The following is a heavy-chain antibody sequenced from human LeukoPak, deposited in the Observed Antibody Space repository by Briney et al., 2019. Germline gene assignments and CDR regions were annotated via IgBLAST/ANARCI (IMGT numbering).Heavy chain of an antibody. CDR2: INTDLSST. Sequence: GGSLRLSCAASGFTFSSYWMHWVRQAPGKWLVWVSRINTDLSSTSYADSVKGRFTISRDNAKNTVYLQMNSLRVEDTAVYYCARVGYCSSGICYGMDVWGPGTTVSVSS. V-gene: IGHV3-74*01. J-gene: IGHJ6*02. CDR1: GFTFSSYW. CDR3: ARVGYCSSGICYGMDV. D-gene: IGHD2-2*01.